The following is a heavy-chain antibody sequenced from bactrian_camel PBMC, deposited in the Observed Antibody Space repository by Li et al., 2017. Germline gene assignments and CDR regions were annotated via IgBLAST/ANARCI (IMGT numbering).Heavy chain of an antibody. Sequence: HVQLVESGGGLVQPGGSLRLSCAASGFTFSSSTMTWVRQVPGKGLEWASSSGGSSTFYADSVKGRFTIARDNAKNTLYLQLNYLKTEDTAMYYCANWGDNYWGQGTQVTVS. V-gene: IGHV3S1*01. CDR2: SGGSST. J-gene: IGHJ4*01. D-gene: IGHD5*01. CDR3: ANWGDNY. CDR1: GFTFSSST.